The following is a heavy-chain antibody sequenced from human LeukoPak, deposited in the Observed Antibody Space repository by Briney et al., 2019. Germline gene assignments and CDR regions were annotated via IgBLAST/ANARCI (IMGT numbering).Heavy chain of an antibody. CDR3: AKVPYYYDSSGPLGY. V-gene: IGHV3-23*01. D-gene: IGHD3-22*01. CDR1: GFTFSSYA. Sequence: PGGSLRLSCAASGFTFSSYAMSWVRQAPGKGLEWVSAISGSGGSTYYADSVKGRFTISRDNSKNTLYLQMNSLRAEDTAVYYCAKVPYYYDSSGPLGYWGQGTLVTVSS. CDR2: ISGSGGST. J-gene: IGHJ4*02.